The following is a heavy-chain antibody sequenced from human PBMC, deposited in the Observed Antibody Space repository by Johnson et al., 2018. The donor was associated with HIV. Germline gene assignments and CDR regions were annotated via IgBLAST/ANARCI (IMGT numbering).Heavy chain of an antibody. CDR1: GFTFSDYY. CDR2: ISYDGTNK. D-gene: IGHD6-6*01. Sequence: QVQLVESGGGLVKPGGSLRLSCAASGFTFSDYYMSWIRQAPGKGLEWVAVISYDGTNKYYADSVKGRFTISRDNSKNTLYLQMSSLRAEDTAVYFCARVVPYAFDIWGQGTMVTVSS. CDR3: ARVVPYAFDI. J-gene: IGHJ3*02. V-gene: IGHV3-30-3*01.